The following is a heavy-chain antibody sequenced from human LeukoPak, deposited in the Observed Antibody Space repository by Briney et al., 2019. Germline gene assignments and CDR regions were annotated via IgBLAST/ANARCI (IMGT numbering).Heavy chain of an antibody. Sequence: SVKVSCKASGGTFSSYAISWVRQAPGQGLEWMGRIIPILGIANYAQKFQGRVTITADKSTSTAYMELSSLRSEDTAVYYCARDRGSGLPNAFFDYWGQGTLVTVSS. J-gene: IGHJ4*02. V-gene: IGHV1-69*04. CDR3: ARDRGSGLPNAFFDY. D-gene: IGHD3-10*01. CDR2: IIPILGIA. CDR1: GGTFSSYA.